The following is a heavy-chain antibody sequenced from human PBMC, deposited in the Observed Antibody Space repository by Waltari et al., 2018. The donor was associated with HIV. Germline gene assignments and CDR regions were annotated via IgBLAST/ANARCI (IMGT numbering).Heavy chain of an antibody. V-gene: IGHV4-39*01. Sequence: QLQLRESGPGLVKPSETLSLTCSVSDDSIRSSSYYWGWIRQPPGKGLEWMGSIYYAGETYYTPSLRGRVTMSADTSKKEISLRLTSVTAADTATYFCARSQSGGYSSSWYSWGQGTLVTVSS. J-gene: IGHJ5*02. CDR3: ARSQSGGYSSSWYS. D-gene: IGHD6-13*01. CDR1: DDSIRSSSYY. CDR2: IYYAGET.